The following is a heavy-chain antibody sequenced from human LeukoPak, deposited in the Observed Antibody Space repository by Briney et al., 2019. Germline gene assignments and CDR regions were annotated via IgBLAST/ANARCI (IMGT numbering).Heavy chain of an antibody. J-gene: IGHJ6*04. CDR2: ISWNSHII. D-gene: IGHD3-10*02. Sequence: GGSLRLSCAASGFTFDDYAMHWVRQGPGKGLEWVSGISWNSHIIGYADSVKGRFTISRDNAKNSLYLQMNSLRAEDTAVYYCAELGITMIGGVWGKGTTVTISS. CDR1: GFTFDDYA. V-gene: IGHV3-9*01. CDR3: AELGITMIGGV.